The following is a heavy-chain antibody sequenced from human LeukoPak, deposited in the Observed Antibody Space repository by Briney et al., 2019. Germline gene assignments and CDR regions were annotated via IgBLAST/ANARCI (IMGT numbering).Heavy chain of an antibody. CDR1: GYTFTSYD. J-gene: IGHJ6*02. D-gene: IGHD3-10*01. CDR3: ARDPKRMVRGTYYGMDV. CDR2: MNPNSGNT. V-gene: IGHV1-8*01. Sequence: ASVEVSCKASGYTFTSYDINWVRQATGQGLEWMGWMNPNSGNTGYAQKLQGRVTMTTDTSTSTAYMELRSLRSDDTAVYYCARDPKRMVRGTYYGMDVWGQGTTVTVSS.